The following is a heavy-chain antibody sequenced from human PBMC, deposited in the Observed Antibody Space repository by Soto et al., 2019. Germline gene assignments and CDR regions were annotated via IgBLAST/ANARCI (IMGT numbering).Heavy chain of an antibody. J-gene: IGHJ5*02. Sequence: ASVKVSCKASGYTFTSYGISWVRQAPGQGLEWMGWISAYNGNTNYAQKLQGRVTMTTDTSTSTAYMELRSLRSDDTAVYYCARDHYDFWSGYYYWFDPWGQGTLVTVSS. V-gene: IGHV1-18*04. CDR3: ARDHYDFWSGYYYWFDP. CDR2: ISAYNGNT. D-gene: IGHD3-3*01. CDR1: GYTFTSYG.